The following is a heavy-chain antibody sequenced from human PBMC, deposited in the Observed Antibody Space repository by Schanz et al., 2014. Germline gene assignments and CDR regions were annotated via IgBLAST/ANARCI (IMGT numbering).Heavy chain of an antibody. V-gene: IGHV3-23*01. J-gene: IGHJ6*02. D-gene: IGHD3-3*01. CDR1: GITFSDYA. CDR2: IASGGSNT. Sequence: EVQLLESGGALEQPGGSLRLSCAASGITFSDYAMSWVRQAPGKGLEWVSTIASGGSNTFYEDSVTGRFTISGDNSKSTLFLQMHSLRVEDTAIYYCAKIWKAHHLTGRPGWSDGMDVWGQGTTV. CDR3: AKIWKAHHLTGRPGWSDGMDV.